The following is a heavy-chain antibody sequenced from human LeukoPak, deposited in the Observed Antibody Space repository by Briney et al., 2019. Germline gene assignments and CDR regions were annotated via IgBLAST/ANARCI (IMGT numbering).Heavy chain of an antibody. CDR1: GYTFTSYG. J-gene: IGHJ4*02. D-gene: IGHD3-22*01. V-gene: IGHV1-18*01. CDR2: ISAYNGNT. Sequence: GASVKVSCKASGYTFTSYGISWVRQAPGQGLEWMGWISAYNGNTNYAQKLQGRVTMTTDTSTSTAYMELRSLSSDDTAVYYCARVRTNYYDSSGYYYDYWGQGTLVTVSS. CDR3: ARVRTNYYDSSGYYYDY.